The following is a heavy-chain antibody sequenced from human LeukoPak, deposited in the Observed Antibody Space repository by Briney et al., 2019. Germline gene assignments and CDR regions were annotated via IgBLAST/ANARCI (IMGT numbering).Heavy chain of an antibody. D-gene: IGHD5-18*01. CDR2: ISSSSSYI. J-gene: IGHJ4*02. CDR3: ARGGDTAASDY. CDR1: GFTFSSYS. Sequence: GGSLRLSCAASGFTFSSYSMNWVRQAPGKGLEWVSSISSSSSYIYHADSVKGRFTISRDNAKNSLYLQMNSLRAEDTAVYYCARGGDTAASDYWGQGTLVTVSS. V-gene: IGHV3-21*01.